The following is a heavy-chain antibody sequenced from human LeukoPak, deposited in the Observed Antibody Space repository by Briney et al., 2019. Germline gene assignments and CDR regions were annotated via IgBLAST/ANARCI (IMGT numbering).Heavy chain of an antibody. V-gene: IGHV1-18*01. Sequence: AAVKVSCKASGYTFTSYGISWVRQAPGQGLEWMGWISAYNGNTNYAQKLQGRVTMTTDTSTSTAYMELRRLRYDATAVYYCARNTTRIDYWGQGTLVTVSS. CDR2: ISAYNGNT. CDR3: ARNTTRIDY. J-gene: IGHJ4*02. D-gene: IGHD2-15*01. CDR1: GYTFTSYG.